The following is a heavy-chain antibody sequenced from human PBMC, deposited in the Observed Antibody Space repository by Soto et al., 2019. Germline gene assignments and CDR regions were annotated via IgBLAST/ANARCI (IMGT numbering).Heavy chain of an antibody. CDR2: ISYDGSNK. V-gene: IGHV3-30*18. D-gene: IGHD1-26*01. Sequence: QVQLVESGGGVVQPGRSLRLSCAASGFTFSSYGMHWVRQAPGKGLEWVAVISYDGSNKYYAETVKGRFTISSDNSKNTRILKMNRLRAEDTAVYYCAKDWAGWGLRPYYGMDVWGQGTTVTVSS. CDR3: AKDWAGWGLRPYYGMDV. CDR1: GFTFSSYG. J-gene: IGHJ6*02.